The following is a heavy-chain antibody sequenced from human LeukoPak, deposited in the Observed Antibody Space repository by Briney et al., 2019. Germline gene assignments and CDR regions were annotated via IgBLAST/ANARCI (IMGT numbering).Heavy chain of an antibody. CDR3: ARARGGYDYYYYYMDV. V-gene: IGHV1-8*03. J-gene: IGHJ6*03. Sequence: ASVKVSCKASGYTFTSYDINWVRQATGQGLEWMGWMNPNSVNTGYAQKFQGRVTITRNTSISTAYMELSSLRSEDTAVYYCARARGGYDYYYYYMDVWGKETTVTVSS. D-gene: IGHD2-15*01. CDR2: MNPNSVNT. CDR1: GYTFTSYD.